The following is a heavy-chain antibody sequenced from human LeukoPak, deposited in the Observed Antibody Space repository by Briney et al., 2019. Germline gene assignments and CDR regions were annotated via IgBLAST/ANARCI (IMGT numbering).Heavy chain of an antibody. V-gene: IGHV3-30-3*01. J-gene: IGHJ4*02. CDR3: ARGFVLLWFGELYLIVY. D-gene: IGHD3-10*01. CDR2: ISYDGSNK. Sequence: GGSLRLSCAASGFTFSSYAMHWVRQAPGKGLEWVAVISYDGSNKYYADSVKGRFTISRDNSKNTLYLQMNSLRAEDTAVYYCARGFVLLWFGELYLIVYWGQGTLVTVSS. CDR1: GFTFSSYA.